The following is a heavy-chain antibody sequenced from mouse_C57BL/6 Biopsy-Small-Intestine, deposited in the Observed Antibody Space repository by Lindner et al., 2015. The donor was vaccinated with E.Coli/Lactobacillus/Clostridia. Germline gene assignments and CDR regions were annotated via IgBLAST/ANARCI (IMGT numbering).Heavy chain of an antibody. J-gene: IGHJ1*03. CDR1: GYTFTSYG. D-gene: IGHD2-3*01. Sequence: VQLQESGAELARPGASVKLSCKASGYTFTSYGLSWVKQXTGQGLEWIGEIYPRSGNTYYNEKFKGKATLTADKSSSTAYMELRSLTSEDSAVYFCARGDDGYYGWYFDVWGTGTTVTVSS. CDR3: ARGDDGYYGWYFDV. V-gene: IGHV1-81*01. CDR2: IYPRSGNT.